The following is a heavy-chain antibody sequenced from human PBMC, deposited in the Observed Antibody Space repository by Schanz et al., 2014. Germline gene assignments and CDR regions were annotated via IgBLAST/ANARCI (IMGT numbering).Heavy chain of an antibody. CDR1: GFTFSTYA. D-gene: IGHD2-2*01. CDR2: ISGSGGST. Sequence: EVQLLDSGGGLVQPGGSLRLSCAASGFTFSTYAMSWVRQAPGKGLEWVSAISGSGGSTFYADSVKGRFTISRDNSENTLYLHMNTLRSEDTAVYYCAKDSTHIDIVRVPTAIDYWGQGTLVTVSS. CDR3: AKDSTHIDIVRVPTAIDY. J-gene: IGHJ4*02. V-gene: IGHV3-23*01.